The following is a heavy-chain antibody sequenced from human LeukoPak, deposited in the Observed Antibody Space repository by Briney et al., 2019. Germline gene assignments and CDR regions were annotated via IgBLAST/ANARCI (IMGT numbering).Heavy chain of an antibody. Sequence: SETLSLTCAIYSESFSGYFWSWIRQPPGKGLEWIGYIYYSGSTNYNPSLKSRVTMSVDTSKNQFSLRLSSVNAADTAVYYCARDILATSIAAPYYWGQGTLVTVSS. CDR1: SESFSGYF. J-gene: IGHJ4*02. D-gene: IGHD6-13*01. CDR3: ARDILATSIAAPYY. CDR2: IYYSGST. V-gene: IGHV4-59*12.